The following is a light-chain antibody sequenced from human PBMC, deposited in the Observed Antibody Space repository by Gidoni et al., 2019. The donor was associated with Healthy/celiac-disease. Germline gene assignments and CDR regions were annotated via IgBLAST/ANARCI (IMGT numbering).Light chain of an antibody. CDR1: QSVLYSSNNKNY. CDR3: QQYYSTLPT. CDR2: WAS. V-gene: IGKV4-1*01. J-gene: IGKJ5*01. Sequence: DIVMTQFTDSLAVSLCERSTINCKSSQSVLYSSNNKNYLAWYQQKPGQPPKLLIYWASTRESGVPDRFSGSGSGTDFTLTISSLQAEDVAVYYCQQYYSTLPTFGQGTRLEIK.